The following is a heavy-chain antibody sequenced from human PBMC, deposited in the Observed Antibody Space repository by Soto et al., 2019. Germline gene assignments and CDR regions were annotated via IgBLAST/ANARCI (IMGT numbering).Heavy chain of an antibody. Sequence: EVQLVESGGGLVQPGGSLRLSCAASGFTFSSYWVHWVRQAPGKGLVWVSRINSDGSSTSYADSVKGRFTISRDNAKNTLYLQMNSLRAEDTAVYYCARDRAPYCSGGSCSSLDYWGQGTLVTVSS. D-gene: IGHD2-15*01. CDR1: GFTFSSYW. V-gene: IGHV3-74*01. CDR2: INSDGSST. CDR3: ARDRAPYCSGGSCSSLDY. J-gene: IGHJ4*02.